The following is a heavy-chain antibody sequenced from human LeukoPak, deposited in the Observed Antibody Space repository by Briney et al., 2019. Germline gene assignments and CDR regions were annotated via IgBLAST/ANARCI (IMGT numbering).Heavy chain of an antibody. CDR2: IYSSGST. Sequence: PGGSLRLSCAASGFTFTDHYMSWVRQAPGRGLEWVSVIYSSGSTYYADSVKGRFTISRDNSKNTLYLQMNSLRGEDTAVYYCARRDRLYGSGIGYWGQGTLVTVSS. CDR3: ARRDRLYGSGIGY. D-gene: IGHD3-10*01. V-gene: IGHV3-53*01. J-gene: IGHJ4*02. CDR1: GFTFTDHY.